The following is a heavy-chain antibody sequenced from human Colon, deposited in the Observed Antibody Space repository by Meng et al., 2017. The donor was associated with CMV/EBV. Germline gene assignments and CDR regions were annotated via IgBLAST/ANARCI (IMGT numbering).Heavy chain of an antibody. J-gene: IGHJ4*02. V-gene: IGHV3-23*01. CDR1: GFTFSSYA. D-gene: IGHD2-2*02. CDR2: ISGSGGST. CDR3: AKGRGGGSSTSCYKGY. Sequence: GGSLRLSCAASGFTFSSYAMSWVRQAPGKGLEWVSAISGSGGSTYYADSVKGRFTISRDNSKNTLYLQMNSLRAEDTAVYYCAKGRGGGSSTSCYKGYWGQGTLVTVSS.